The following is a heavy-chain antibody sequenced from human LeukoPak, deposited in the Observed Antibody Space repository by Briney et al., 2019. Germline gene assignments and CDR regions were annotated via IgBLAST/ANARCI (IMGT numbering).Heavy chain of an antibody. CDR1: GGSFSGYY. Sequence: SETLSLTCAVYGGSFSGYYWSWIRQPPGKGLEWIGYIYYSGSTNYNPSLKSRVTISVDTSKNQFSLKLSSVTAADTAVYYCARDSSSGWFSHYYYGMDVWGQGTTVTVSS. D-gene: IGHD6-19*01. CDR2: IYYSGST. CDR3: ARDSSSGWFSHYYYGMDV. V-gene: IGHV4-59*01. J-gene: IGHJ6*02.